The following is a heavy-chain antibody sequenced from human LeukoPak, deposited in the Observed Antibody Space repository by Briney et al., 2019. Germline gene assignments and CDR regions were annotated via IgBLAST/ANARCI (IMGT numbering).Heavy chain of an antibody. J-gene: IGHJ4*02. V-gene: IGHV3-23*01. CDR2: ISGSGGST. D-gene: IGHD3-22*01. Sequence: GGSLRLSCTASRFTFSGYAMSWVRQAPEKGLEWVSAISGSGGSTYYADSVKGRFTISRDNSKNTLYLQMNSLRAEDTAVYYCAKEAPYYYDSSGPLRLPDYWGQGTLVTVSS. CDR1: RFTFSGYA. CDR3: AKEAPYYYDSSGPLRLPDY.